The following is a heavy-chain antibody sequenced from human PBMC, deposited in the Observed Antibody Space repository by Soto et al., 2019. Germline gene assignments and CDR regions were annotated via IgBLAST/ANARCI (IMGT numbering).Heavy chain of an antibody. V-gene: IGHV1-2*04. D-gene: IGHD5-12*01. CDR2: INPNSGGT. CDR1: GCTFTGYY. Sequence: ASVKVSCKASGCTFTGYYMHWVRQAPGQGLEWMGWINPNSGGTNYAQKFQGWVTMTRDTSISTAYMELSRLRSDDTAVYYCAREEVATTYYYYYGMDVWGQGTTVTVSS. J-gene: IGHJ6*02. CDR3: AREEVATTYYYYYGMDV.